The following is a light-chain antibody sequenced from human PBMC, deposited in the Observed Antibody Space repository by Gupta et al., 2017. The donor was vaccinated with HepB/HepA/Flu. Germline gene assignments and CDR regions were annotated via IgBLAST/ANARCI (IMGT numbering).Light chain of an antibody. CDR1: DSY. CDR2: DNN. Sequence: DSYVSWYQQVPGSAPKLLIFDNNKRSSGIPDRFSGSESGTSATLDITGLQTEDEADYYCGTEDASLAHYVFGTGTRVTVL. V-gene: IGLV1-51*01. CDR3: GTEDASLAHYV. J-gene: IGLJ1*01.